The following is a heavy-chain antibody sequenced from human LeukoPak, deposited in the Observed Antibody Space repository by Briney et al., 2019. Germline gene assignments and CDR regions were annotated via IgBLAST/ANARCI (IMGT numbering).Heavy chain of an antibody. D-gene: IGHD6-13*01. V-gene: IGHV3-21*01. CDR3: ARDKGYENDY. CDR1: GFTFSSYA. Sequence: PGGSLRLSCAASGFTFSSYAMSWVRQAPGKGLEWVSSISSSSSYIYYADSVKGRFTISRDNAKNSLYLQMNSLRAEDTAVYYCARDKGYENDYWGQGTLVTVSS. CDR2: ISSSSSYI. J-gene: IGHJ4*02.